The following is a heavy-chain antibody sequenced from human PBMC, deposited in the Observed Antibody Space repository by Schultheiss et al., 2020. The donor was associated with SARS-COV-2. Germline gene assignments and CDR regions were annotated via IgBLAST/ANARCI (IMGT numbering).Heavy chain of an antibody. CDR3: ARVGVVVVPAAIGGWFDP. Sequence: SETLSLTCTVSGGSISSYYWSWIRQPPGKGLEWIGEINHGGSTSYNPSLKSRVTISVDTSKNQFSLKLSSVTAADTAVYYCARVGVVVVPAAIGGWFDPWGQGTLVTVSS. CDR1: GGSISSYY. D-gene: IGHD2-2*02. CDR2: INHGGST. J-gene: IGHJ5*02. V-gene: IGHV4-34*01.